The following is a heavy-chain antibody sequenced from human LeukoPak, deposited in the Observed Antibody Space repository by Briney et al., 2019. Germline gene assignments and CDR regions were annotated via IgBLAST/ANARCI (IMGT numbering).Heavy chain of an antibody. Sequence: ASVKVSCKASGYTFTSYGISWVRQAPGQGLEWMGWISAYNGNTNYAKKLQGRVTMTTDTSTSTAYMELRSLRSDDTAVYYCARMSDILTGYYSHFDYWGQGTLVTVSS. CDR1: GYTFTSYG. CDR3: ARMSDILTGYYSHFDY. J-gene: IGHJ4*02. D-gene: IGHD3-9*01. CDR2: ISAYNGNT. V-gene: IGHV1-18*01.